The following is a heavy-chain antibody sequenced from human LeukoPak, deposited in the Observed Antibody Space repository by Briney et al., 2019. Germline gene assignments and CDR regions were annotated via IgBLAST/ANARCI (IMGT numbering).Heavy chain of an antibody. CDR3: ARGPLLGTFYYYYYYGMDV. CDR1: GGSFSGYY. J-gene: IGHJ6*02. CDR2: INHSGST. D-gene: IGHD1-14*01. V-gene: IGHV4-34*01. Sequence: SETLSLTCAVYGGSFSGYYWSWIRQPPGKGLEWIGKINHSGSTNYNPSLKSRVTISVDTSKNQFSLKLSSVTAADTAVYYCARGPLLGTFYYYYYYGMDVWGQGTTVTVSS.